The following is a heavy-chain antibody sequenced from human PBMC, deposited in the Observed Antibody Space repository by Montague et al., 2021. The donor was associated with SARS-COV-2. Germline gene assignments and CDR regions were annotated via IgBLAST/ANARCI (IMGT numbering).Heavy chain of an antibody. Sequence: SRRLSCAASGFTISNYVLHWVRQAPGKGLEWVALLSYDERNQYYADSVKGRFTITRDNSKTTLYLQMNSLTIDDTAVYHCAKGRTIIINSPFDYWGQGTPVTVSS. CDR3: AKGRTIIINSPFDY. D-gene: IGHD4-23*01. V-gene: IGHV3-30*04. CDR1: GFTISNYV. CDR2: LSYDERNQ. J-gene: IGHJ4*02.